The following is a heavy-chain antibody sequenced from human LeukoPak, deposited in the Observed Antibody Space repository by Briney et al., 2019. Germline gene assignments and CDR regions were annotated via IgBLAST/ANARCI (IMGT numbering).Heavy chain of an antibody. J-gene: IGHJ5*02. D-gene: IGHD3-3*01. V-gene: IGHV1-18*01. CDR3: ARDPYDFWSGYPPYNWFDP. CDR1: GYTFTSYG. CDR2: ISAYNGNT. Sequence: ASVKVSCKASGYTFTSYGISRVRQAPGQGLEWMGWISAYNGNTNYAQKLQGRVTMTTDTSTSTAYMELRSLRSDDTAVYYCARDPYDFWSGYPPYNWFDPWGQGTLVTVSS.